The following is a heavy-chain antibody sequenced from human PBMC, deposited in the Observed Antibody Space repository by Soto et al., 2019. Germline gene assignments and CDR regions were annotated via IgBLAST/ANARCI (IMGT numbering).Heavy chain of an antibody. CDR3: AKDDTAMVTNH. CDR1: GFTFSSYG. Sequence: GGSLRLSCAASGFTFSSYGMHWVRQAPGKGLEWVAVISYDGSNKYYADSVKDRFTISRDNSKNTLYLQMNSLRAEDTAVYYCAKDDTAMVTNHWGQGTLVTVSS. V-gene: IGHV3-30*18. J-gene: IGHJ5*02. D-gene: IGHD5-18*01. CDR2: ISYDGSNK.